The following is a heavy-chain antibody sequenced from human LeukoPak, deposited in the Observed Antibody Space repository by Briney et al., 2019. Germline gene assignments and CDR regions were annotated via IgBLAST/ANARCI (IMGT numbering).Heavy chain of an antibody. CDR3: ASGTAFESWYAPSSFDY. CDR2: ISYDGSNK. J-gene: IGHJ4*02. Sequence: PGGSLRLSCAASGFTFSSYAMHWVRQAPGKGLEWVAVISYDGSNKYYADSVKGRFTISRDNSKNTLYLQINSLRAEDTAVYYCASGTAFESWYAPSSFDYWGQGTLVTVSS. V-gene: IGHV3-30-3*01. CDR1: GFTFSSYA. D-gene: IGHD6-13*01.